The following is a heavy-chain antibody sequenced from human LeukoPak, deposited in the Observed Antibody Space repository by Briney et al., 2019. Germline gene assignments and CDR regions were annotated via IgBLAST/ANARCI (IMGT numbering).Heavy chain of an antibody. Sequence: SETLSLTCTVSGGSISSGSYYWSWIRQPAGKGLEWIGRIYTSGSTNYNPSLKSRVTISVDTSKNQFSLKLSSVTAADTAVYYCASLTKGSDYYMDVWGKGTTVTVSS. J-gene: IGHJ6*03. CDR2: IYTSGST. D-gene: IGHD3-10*01. CDR1: GGSISSGSYY. V-gene: IGHV4-61*02. CDR3: ASLTKGSDYYMDV.